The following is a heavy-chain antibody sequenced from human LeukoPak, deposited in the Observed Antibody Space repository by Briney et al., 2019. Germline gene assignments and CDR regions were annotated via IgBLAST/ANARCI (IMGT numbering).Heavy chain of an antibody. CDR3: ARGGVGVTTY. J-gene: IGHJ4*02. V-gene: IGHV1-2*02. Sequence: ASVKVSCQASRHTFSGYYMHCVRHAPGQGLEWMGWINANSGSTNYAQKFQGRVTMTRDTSISTAYMELSRLTPDDTAVYYCARGGVGVTTYWGQGTLVTVSS. D-gene: IGHD1-26*01. CDR1: RHTFSGYY. CDR2: INANSGST.